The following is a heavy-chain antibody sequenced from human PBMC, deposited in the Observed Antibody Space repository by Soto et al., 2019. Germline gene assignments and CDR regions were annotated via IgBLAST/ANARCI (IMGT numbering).Heavy chain of an antibody. CDR3: ARYYLYYDILTGRDNWFDP. CDR1: GGSISSSSYY. CDR2: IYFSGST. J-gene: IGHJ5*02. D-gene: IGHD3-9*01. Sequence: SETLSLTCTVSGGSISSSSYYWGWIRQPPGKGLEWIGIIYFSGSTSYNPSPKSRVTISVDTSKNQFSLKLSSVTAADTAVYYCARYYLYYDILTGRDNWFDPWGQGTLVTVSS. V-gene: IGHV4-39*01.